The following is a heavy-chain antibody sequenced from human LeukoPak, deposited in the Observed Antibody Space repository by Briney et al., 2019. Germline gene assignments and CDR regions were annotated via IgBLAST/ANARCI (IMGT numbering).Heavy chain of an antibody. Sequence: SETLSLTCTVSGGSISNYYWSWIRQPPGKGLEWIGYIYYSGSTNYNPSLKSRATIAVDTSKNQFSLKLSSVTAPDTAVYYCARHLTGTTLSFDYWGQGTLVTVSS. J-gene: IGHJ4*02. D-gene: IGHD1-7*01. CDR3: ARHLTGTTLSFDY. CDR2: IYYSGST. CDR1: GGSISNYY. V-gene: IGHV4-59*08.